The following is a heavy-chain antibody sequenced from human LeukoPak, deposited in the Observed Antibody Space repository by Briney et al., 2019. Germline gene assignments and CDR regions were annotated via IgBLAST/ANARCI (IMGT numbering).Heavy chain of an antibody. CDR3: ATGPYCSSTSCYTYPRRNYYYYGMDV. Sequence: SVQVSCKASGGTFSSYAISWVRQAPGQGLEWMGRIIPILGIANYAQKFQGRVTMTEDTSTDTAYMELSSLRSEDTAVYYCATGPYCSSTSCYTYPRRNYYYYGMDVWGQGTTVTVSS. CDR2: IIPILGIA. J-gene: IGHJ6*02. CDR1: GGTFSSYA. V-gene: IGHV1-69*04. D-gene: IGHD2-2*02.